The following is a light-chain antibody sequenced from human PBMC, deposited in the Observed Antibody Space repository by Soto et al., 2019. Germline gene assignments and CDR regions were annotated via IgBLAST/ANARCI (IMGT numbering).Light chain of an antibody. V-gene: IGKV1-39*01. J-gene: IGKJ4*01. CDR2: GAS. CDR1: QSISIY. CDR3: QQRSFTLT. Sequence: DLQMTQSPSSLSASVGDRITITCRASQSISIYLNWYQQKLGKAPKLLISGASSLQGGVPSRFSGSGSVTDVTLTIRSREPEDFATYYVQQRSFTLTFGGRTKVNIK.